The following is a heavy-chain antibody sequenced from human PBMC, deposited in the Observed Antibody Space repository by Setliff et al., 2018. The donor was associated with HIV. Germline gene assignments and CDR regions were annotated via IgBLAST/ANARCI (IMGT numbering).Heavy chain of an antibody. D-gene: IGHD3-22*01. CDR3: ACYDSSGHDAFDI. V-gene: IGHV4-31*03. CDR2: IYYSGST. J-gene: IGHJ3*02. Sequence: SETLSLTCTVSGGSISSGGYYWSWIRQHPGKGLEWIGYIYYSGSTYYNPSLKSRVTISVDTSKNQFSLKLSSVTAADTAVHYCACYDSSGHDAFDIWGQGTMVTVSS. CDR1: GGSISSGGYY.